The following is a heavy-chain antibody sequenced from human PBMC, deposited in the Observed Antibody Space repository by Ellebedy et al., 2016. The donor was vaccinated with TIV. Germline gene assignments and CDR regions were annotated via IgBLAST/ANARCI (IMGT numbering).Heavy chain of an antibody. D-gene: IGHD2-8*01. CDR2: INHSGST. V-gene: IGHV4-34*01. CDR3: ARGGQYCTNGVCYTQILDY. J-gene: IGHJ4*02. CDR1: GGSFSGYY. Sequence: SETLSLXXAVYGGSFSGYYWSWIRQPPEKGLEWIGEINHSGSTNYNPSLKSRVTISVDTSKNQFSLKLNSVTAADTAMYYCARGGQYCTNGVCYTQILDYWGQGTLVTVSS.